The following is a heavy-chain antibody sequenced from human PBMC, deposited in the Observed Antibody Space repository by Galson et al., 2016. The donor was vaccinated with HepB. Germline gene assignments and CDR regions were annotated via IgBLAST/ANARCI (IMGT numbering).Heavy chain of an antibody. CDR2: IYSGGQT. D-gene: IGHD4-17*01. J-gene: IGHJ4*02. CDR3: ARDQPVTPLGY. Sequence: SLRLSCAASGVTVSNHYMTWVRQAPGKGPEWVSLIYSGGQTSYADAVKGSFTITSDNSNNTVYLQMNNRTAEDTATYYCARDQPVTPLGYWGQGTLVSVSS. V-gene: IGHV3-66*01. CDR1: GVTVSNHY.